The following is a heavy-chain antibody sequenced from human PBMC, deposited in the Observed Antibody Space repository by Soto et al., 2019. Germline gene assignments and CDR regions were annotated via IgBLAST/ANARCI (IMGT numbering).Heavy chain of an antibody. Sequence: EVQLLESGGGLAQPGGSLRLSCAASGFIFSTYAMSWVRQAPGKGLEWVSTISGSGANTYYAASVRGRFTISRDNSKNTLYLQVNGLRGEDTAVYYCAKDGGYNWNDPFDYWGQGTLVTVSS. CDR1: GFIFSTYA. D-gene: IGHD1-1*01. V-gene: IGHV3-23*01. J-gene: IGHJ4*02. CDR2: ISGSGANT. CDR3: AKDGGYNWNDPFDY.